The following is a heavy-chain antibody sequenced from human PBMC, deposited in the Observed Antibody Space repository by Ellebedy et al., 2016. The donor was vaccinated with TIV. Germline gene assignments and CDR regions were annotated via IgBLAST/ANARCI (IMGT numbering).Heavy chain of an antibody. J-gene: IGHJ5*02. V-gene: IGHV3-21*01. CDR2: ISSRSTYP. D-gene: IGHD2/OR15-2a*01. CDR1: GFSLRGYS. Sequence: PGGSLRLSCAATGFSLRGYSMSWVRQTPGKGLEWVSLISSRSTYPYYADSVRGRFTISRDNAKNSVYLLMNSLGVEDTAVYHCARDFSGSVENWFDPWGQGTLVTVSS. CDR3: ARDFSGSVENWFDP.